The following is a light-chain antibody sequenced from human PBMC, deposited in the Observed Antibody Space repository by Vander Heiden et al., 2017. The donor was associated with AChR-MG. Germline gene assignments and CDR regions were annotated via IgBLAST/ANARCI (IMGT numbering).Light chain of an antibody. CDR1: NIGAGYD. V-gene: IGLV1-40*01. J-gene: IGLJ3*02. CDR2: GNS. Sequence: QSVLTQPPSVSGAPGQRVTITNIGAGYDVHWYQQLPGTAHKLLIYGNSNRPSGVPDRFSGSKSGTSASLAITGLQAEDEADYYCQSYDSSLSGWVFGGGTKLTVL. CDR3: QSYDSSLSGWV.